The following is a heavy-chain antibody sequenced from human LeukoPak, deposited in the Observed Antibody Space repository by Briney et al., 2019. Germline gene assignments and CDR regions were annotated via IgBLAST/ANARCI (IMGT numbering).Heavy chain of an antibody. V-gene: IGHV4-61*01. D-gene: IGHD3-22*01. CDR3: ARYYDSSGYWSTPHFDY. CDR2: IQYSGST. J-gene: IGHJ4*02. Sequence: SETLSLTCTVSGDSVGGISFYGSWIRQPPGKGLQYIGYIQYSGSTNYNPSLKSRVTISVDTSKNQFSLKLSSVTAADTAVYYCARYYDSSGYWSTPHFDYWGQGTLVTVSS. CDR1: GDSVGGISFY.